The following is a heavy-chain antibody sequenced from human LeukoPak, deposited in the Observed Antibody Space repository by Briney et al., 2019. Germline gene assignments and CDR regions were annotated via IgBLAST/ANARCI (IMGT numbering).Heavy chain of an antibody. CDR2: IFYTGDS. CDR3: ARHRFASPLDS. D-gene: IGHD2-21*01. Sequence: SETLSLTCTVSGVSSSSSYWSWIGQPPGKGLEWIGYIFYTGDSNHNPSLKSRVSISLDTSKDQISLKLSSVTAADTAVYYCARHRFASPLDSWGQGTLVTVSS. J-gene: IGHJ4*02. CDR1: GVSSSSSY. V-gene: IGHV4-59*08.